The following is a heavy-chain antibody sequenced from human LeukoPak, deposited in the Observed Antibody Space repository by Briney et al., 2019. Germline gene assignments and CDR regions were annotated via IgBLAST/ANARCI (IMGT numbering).Heavy chain of an antibody. CDR1: GYTFTSYG. V-gene: IGHV1-18*01. J-gene: IGHJ4*02. CDR3: ARQYSNYGYVYFDY. D-gene: IGHD4-11*01. Sequence: GASVKVSCKTSGYTFTSYGLSWVRQAPGQGLEWMGWISAYNGNTNYAQKLQGRVTMTTDTSTSTAYMELRSLRSDDTAVYYCARQYSNYGYVYFDYWGQGTLVTVSS. CDR2: ISAYNGNT.